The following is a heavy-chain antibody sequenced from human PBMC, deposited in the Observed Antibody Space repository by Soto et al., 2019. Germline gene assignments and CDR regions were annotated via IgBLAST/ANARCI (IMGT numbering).Heavy chain of an antibody. J-gene: IGHJ6*02. V-gene: IGHV1-69*01. CDR2: IIPISGTA. Sequence: QVQLVQSGAEVKKPGSSVKVSCKASGGTFSRYPISWVRQAPGQGLEWMGGIIPISGTADYAPKFQGRVTITADESTRTGYMELRSLTSEDTAVYYCARERSVGYCSTTTCPIPFYYFGMGVWGQGTTVTVSS. D-gene: IGHD2-2*01. CDR3: ARERSVGYCSTTTCPIPFYYFGMGV. CDR1: GGTFSRYP.